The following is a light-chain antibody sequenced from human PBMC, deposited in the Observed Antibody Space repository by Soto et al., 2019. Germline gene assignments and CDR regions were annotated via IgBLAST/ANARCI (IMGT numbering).Light chain of an antibody. J-gene: IGKJ2*01. Sequence: EIVMTQSPATLSVSPGKRGTLSCRASQNVSSTLAWYQQTPGQAPRLLMFEASTTAPGIPVRFSGSGSGTEFTLPISILQSEDFAVYYCQQYNEWPPLYTFVQGTKLEIK. CDR3: QQYNEWPPLYT. CDR1: QNVSST. CDR2: EAS. V-gene: IGKV3-15*01.